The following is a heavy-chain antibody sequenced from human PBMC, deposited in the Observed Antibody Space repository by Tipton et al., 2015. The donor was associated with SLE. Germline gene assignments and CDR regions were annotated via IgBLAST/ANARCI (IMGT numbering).Heavy chain of an antibody. V-gene: IGHV4-59*11. D-gene: IGHD3-10*01. CDR3: ARGSRGVGFDV. CDR2: IYYSGST. CDR1: GDSLSGQY. J-gene: IGHJ6*02. Sequence: TLSLTCSVYGDSLSGQYWSWIRQPPGKGLEWIGSIYYSGSTYYNPSLKSRVTISVDTSKNQFSLKLSSVTAADTAVYYCARGSRGVGFDVWGHGTTVIVSS.